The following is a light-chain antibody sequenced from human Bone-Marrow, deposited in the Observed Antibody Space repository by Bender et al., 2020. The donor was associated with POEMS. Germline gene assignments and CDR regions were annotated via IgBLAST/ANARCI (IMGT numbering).Light chain of an antibody. CDR2: DVD. CDR1: SSDVGNYNY. Sequence: QSALTQPASVSGSPGQSITISCTGTSSDVGNYNYVSWYQQHPGKAPKLVIFDVDNRPSGVSNRFSGSKSGNTASLTISALQAEDEADYYCSSYTSSSPWVFGGGTKVTVL. V-gene: IGLV2-14*03. CDR3: SSYTSSSPWV. J-gene: IGLJ3*02.